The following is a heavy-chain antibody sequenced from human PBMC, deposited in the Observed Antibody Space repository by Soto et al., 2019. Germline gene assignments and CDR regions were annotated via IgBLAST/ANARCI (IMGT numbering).Heavy chain of an antibody. Sequence: NVSYKAPGYSFISNYIDWVRQAPGQGLEWMGFINPSGGSATLAQKFQGRVTMTRDTSTSTVYMELTILRSEDAAVYYCARDYLSSKLSLSYFDFWGQGTLVTVSS. D-gene: IGHD2-2*01. CDR3: ARDYLSSKLSLSYFDF. V-gene: IGHV1-46*01. CDR2: INPSGGSA. J-gene: IGHJ4*02. CDR1: GYSFISNY.